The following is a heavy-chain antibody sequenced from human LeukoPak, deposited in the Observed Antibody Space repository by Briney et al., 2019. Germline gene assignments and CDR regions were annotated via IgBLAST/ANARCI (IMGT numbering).Heavy chain of an antibody. V-gene: IGHV3-11*01. D-gene: IGHD5-24*01. CDR2: IRSSGSRGSTV. Sequence: GGSLRLSCAASGFTFSDYYMSWIRQAPGKGLEWVSYIRSSGSRGSTVSYADSAKGRFTISRDNAKNSLYLQMNSLRAEDTAVYYCARGGRDAPYFDYWGQGTLVTVSS. CDR3: ARGGRDAPYFDY. CDR1: GFTFSDYY. J-gene: IGHJ4*02.